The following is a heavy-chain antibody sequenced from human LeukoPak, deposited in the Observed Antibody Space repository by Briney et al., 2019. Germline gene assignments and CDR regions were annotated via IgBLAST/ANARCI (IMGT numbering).Heavy chain of an antibody. CDR3: ARTPYYYDSSGYGDDAFDI. Sequence: GASVKVSCKASGYTFTSYYMHWVRQAPGQGLEWMGIINPSGGSTSYAQKFQGRVTMTRDTSTSTVYMELSSLRSEDTAVYYCARTPYYYDSSGYGDDAFDIWGQGTMVTVSS. CDR1: GYTFTSYY. V-gene: IGHV1-46*01. J-gene: IGHJ3*02. D-gene: IGHD3-22*01. CDR2: INPSGGST.